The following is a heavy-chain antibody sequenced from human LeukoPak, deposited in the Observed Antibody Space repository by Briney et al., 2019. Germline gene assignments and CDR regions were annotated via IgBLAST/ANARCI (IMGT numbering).Heavy chain of an antibody. CDR3: ARDPAGGSGSYGMDV. V-gene: IGHV1-46*01. Sequence: ASVKVSCKASGYTFTSYYMHWVRQAPGQGLEWMGIINPSGGSTSYAQKFQGRVTMTRDTSTSTVYMELSSLRSEDTAVYYCARDPAGGSGSYGMDVWGQGTTVTVSS. CDR2: INPSGGST. D-gene: IGHD3-10*01. J-gene: IGHJ6*02. CDR1: GYTFTSYY.